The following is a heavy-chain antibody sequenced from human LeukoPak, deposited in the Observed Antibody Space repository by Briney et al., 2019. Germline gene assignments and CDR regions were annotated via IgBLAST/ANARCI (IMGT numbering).Heavy chain of an antibody. Sequence: GGSLRLSCAASGFTVSSNYMSWVRQAPGKGLEWVSVIYSGGSTYYADSVKGRFTISGDNSKNTLYLQMNSLRAEDTAVYYCAREGTYYYDSSGYCYVNYFDYWGQGTLVTVSS. D-gene: IGHD3-22*01. CDR3: AREGTYYYDSSGYCYVNYFDY. J-gene: IGHJ4*02. CDR2: IYSGGST. V-gene: IGHV3-66*01. CDR1: GFTVSSNY.